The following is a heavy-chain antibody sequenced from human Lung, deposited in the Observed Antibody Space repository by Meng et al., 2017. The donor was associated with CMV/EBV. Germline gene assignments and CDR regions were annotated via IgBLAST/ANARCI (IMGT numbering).Heavy chain of an antibody. CDR1: GNNFTSYD. V-gene: IGHV1-8*01. Sequence: QVPLLPSGAELKRPGAPVKVSCQASGNNFTSYDINWVRPGTGQGLEWMGWMNPNRGTTGYAQKFQGRVTMTRNISKSTAYMDLSSLRSEDTAVYYCATGVADFEYWGQGTLVTVSS. D-gene: IGHD6-19*01. CDR3: ATGVADFEY. CDR2: MNPNRGTT. J-gene: IGHJ4*02.